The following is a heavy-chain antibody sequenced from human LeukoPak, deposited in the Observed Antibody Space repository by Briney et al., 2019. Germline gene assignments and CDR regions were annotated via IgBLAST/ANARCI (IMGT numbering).Heavy chain of an antibody. CDR1: GFTFSSYS. J-gene: IGHJ4*02. Sequence: GGSLRLSCAASGFTFSSYSMNWVRQAPGKGLEWVSSISSSSSYIYYADSVKGRFTISRDNAKNSLYLQMNSLRAEDTAVYYCARDYHDTAMAYFDYWGQGTLVTVSS. V-gene: IGHV3-21*01. D-gene: IGHD5-18*01. CDR3: ARDYHDTAMAYFDY. CDR2: ISSSSSYI.